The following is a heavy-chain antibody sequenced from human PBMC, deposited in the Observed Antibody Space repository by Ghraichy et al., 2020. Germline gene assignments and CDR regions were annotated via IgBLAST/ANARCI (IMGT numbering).Heavy chain of an antibody. CDR3: ARGWVYYDFWSGYYKAEDYLDS. V-gene: IGHV4-34*01. CDR1: GGSFSGYY. D-gene: IGHD3-3*01. J-gene: IGHJ4*02. Sequence: SETLSLTCAVYGGSFSGYYWSWIRQPPGKGLEWIGEINHSGSTNYNPSLKSRVTISVDTSKNQFSLKLSSVTAADTAVYYCARGWVYYDFWSGYYKAEDYLDSWGQGPLLTVSS. CDR2: INHSGST.